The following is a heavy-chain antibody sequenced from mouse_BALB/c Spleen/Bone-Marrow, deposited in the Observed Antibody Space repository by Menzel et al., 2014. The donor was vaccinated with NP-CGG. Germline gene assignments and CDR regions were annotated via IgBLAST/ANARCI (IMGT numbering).Heavy chain of an antibody. CDR2: ILPGSGST. CDR3: AMYYYGSSLFAY. V-gene: IGHV1-9*01. Sequence: ESGAELMKPGASVKISCKATGYTFSSYWIEWVNQRPGHGLEWIGEILPGSGSTNYNEKFRGKATFTTDTSSNTAYLQLSSLTSEDTAVYYCAMYYYGSSLFAYWGQGTLVTVSA. CDR1: GYTFSSYW. J-gene: IGHJ3*01. D-gene: IGHD1-1*01.